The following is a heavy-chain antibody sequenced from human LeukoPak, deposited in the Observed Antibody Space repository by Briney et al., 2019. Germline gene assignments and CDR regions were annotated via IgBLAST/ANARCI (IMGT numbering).Heavy chain of an antibody. CDR2: ISYDGSNK. V-gene: IGHV3-30-3*01. CDR1: GFTFSSYA. J-gene: IGHJ4*02. D-gene: IGHD3-22*01. Sequence: GGSLRLSCAASGFTFSSYAMHWVRQAPGKGLELVAVISYDGSNKYYADSVKGRFTISRDNSKNTLYLQMNSLRAEDTAVYYCARNYYDSSGLLMTIDYWGQGTLVTVSS. CDR3: ARNYYDSSGLLMTIDY.